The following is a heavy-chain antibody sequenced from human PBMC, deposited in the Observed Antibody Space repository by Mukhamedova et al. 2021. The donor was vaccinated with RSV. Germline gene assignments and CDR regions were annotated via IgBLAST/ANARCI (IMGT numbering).Heavy chain of an antibody. V-gene: IGHV4-61*03. D-gene: IGHD3-3*01. CDR3: ARGGEWLCYYFDY. Sequence: GHIYYSGSTNYNPSLKSRVTISVDTSKNHFSLKLSSVTAADTAVYYWARGGEWLCYYFDYLGQGTQVTVSS. CDR2: IYYSGST. J-gene: IGHJ4*02.